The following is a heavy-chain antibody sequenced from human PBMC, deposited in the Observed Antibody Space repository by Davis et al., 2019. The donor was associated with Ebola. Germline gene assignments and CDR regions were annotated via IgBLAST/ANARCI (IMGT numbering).Heavy chain of an antibody. V-gene: IGHV1-46*01. CDR3: ARGLIVVVPAANLDNWFDP. D-gene: IGHD2-2*01. CDR1: GGTFSSYA. J-gene: IGHJ5*02. Sequence: AASVKVSCKASGGTFSSYAISWVRHAPGQGLEWLGIINPSGGSPSYAQKFQGRVTMTRDTSTSTVYMELSSLRSEDTAVYYCARGLIVVVPAANLDNWFDPWGQGTLVTVSS. CDR2: INPSGGSP.